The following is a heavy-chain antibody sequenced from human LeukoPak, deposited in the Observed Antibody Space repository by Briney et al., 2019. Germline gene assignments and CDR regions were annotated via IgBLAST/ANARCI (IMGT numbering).Heavy chain of an antibody. CDR2: IYYSGST. D-gene: IGHD1-7*01. Sequence: SQTLSLTCTVSGGSISSGGYYWSWIRQHPGKGLEWIGYIYYSGSTYYNPSLKSRVTISVDTSKNQFSLKLSSVTAADTAVYYCARTPGTRKWNWHYFDYWGQGTLATVSS. J-gene: IGHJ4*02. CDR1: GGSISSGGYY. CDR3: ARTPGTRKWNWHYFDY. V-gene: IGHV4-31*03.